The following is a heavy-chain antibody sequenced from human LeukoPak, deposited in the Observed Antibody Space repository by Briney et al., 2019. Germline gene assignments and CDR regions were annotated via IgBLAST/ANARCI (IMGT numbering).Heavy chain of an antibody. V-gene: IGHV4-39*01. D-gene: IGHD3-10*01. Sequence: SETLSLTCTVSGGSISSSSYYWGWIRQPPGKGLEWIGSIYYSGSTYYNPSLKSRVTISVDTSKNQFSLKLSSVTAADTAVYYCARHAKTGSGSYYYDQPTTPYCFAYWGQGTLVTVSS. J-gene: IGHJ4*02. CDR2: IYYSGST. CDR3: ARHAKTGSGSYYYDQPTTPYCFAY. CDR1: GGSISSSSYY.